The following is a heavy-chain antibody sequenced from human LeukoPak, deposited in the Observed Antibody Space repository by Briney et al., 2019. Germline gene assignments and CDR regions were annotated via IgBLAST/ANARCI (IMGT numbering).Heavy chain of an antibody. CDR2: INPSGGST. CDR1: GYTFTSYY. J-gene: IGHJ4*02. D-gene: IGHD1-26*01. CDR3: AKGRGSYLSSFDY. Sequence: ASVKVSCKASGYTFTSYYMHWVRQAPGQGLEWMGIINPSGGSTSYAQKFQGRVTMTRDMSTSTVYMELSSLRAEDTAVYYCAKGRGSYLSSFDYWGQGTLVTVSS. V-gene: IGHV1-46*01.